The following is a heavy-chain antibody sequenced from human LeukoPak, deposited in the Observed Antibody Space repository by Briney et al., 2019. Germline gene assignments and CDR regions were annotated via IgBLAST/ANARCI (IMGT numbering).Heavy chain of an antibody. V-gene: IGHV3-30*03. CDR3: ARTSSLGHFDY. J-gene: IGHJ4*02. D-gene: IGHD3/OR15-3a*01. CDR2: ISYDGSNK. Sequence: GGSLRLSCAASGFTFSNYGMHWVRQAPGKGLEWVAVISYDGSNKYYADSVKGRFTISRDNSKNTLYLQMSSLRAEDTAVYYCARTSSLGHFDYWGQGTLVTVSS. CDR1: GFTFSNYG.